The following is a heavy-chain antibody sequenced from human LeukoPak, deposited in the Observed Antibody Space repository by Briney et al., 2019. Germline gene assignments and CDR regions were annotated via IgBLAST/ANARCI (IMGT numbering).Heavy chain of an antibody. V-gene: IGHV1-2*02. CDR3: ARGAVAEQSEYFQY. CDR1: GYSFTDYY. CDR2: INPNSRGT. J-gene: IGHJ1*01. Sequence: ASVKVSCKASGYSFTDYYMHWVRQAPGQGLEWMGWINPNSRGTNYAQKFQDRVTMTRDTSISTAYMEVSRLRSDDTAVYYCARGAVAEQSEYFQYWGQGTLVTVSS. D-gene: IGHD6-19*01.